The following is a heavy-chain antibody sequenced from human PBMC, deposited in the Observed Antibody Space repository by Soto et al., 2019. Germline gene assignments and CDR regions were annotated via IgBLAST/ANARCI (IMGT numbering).Heavy chain of an antibody. J-gene: IGHJ2*01. CDR1: GGSISSPPYS. V-gene: IGHV4-30-2*01. Sequence: QMQLQESGSGLLKPSQTLSLTCAVSGGSISSPPYSWTWIRQPPGQGLEWIGSIYQTGIIHSSPSLKNRVTITVDRSKSQVSLSLDSVTAADTAVYFCARTRIGWYFDLWGRGALVTVSS. CDR3: ARTRIGWYFDL. CDR2: IYQTGII.